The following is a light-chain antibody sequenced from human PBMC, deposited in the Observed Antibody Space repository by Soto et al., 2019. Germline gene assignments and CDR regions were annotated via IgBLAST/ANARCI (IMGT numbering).Light chain of an antibody. V-gene: IGLV2-14*01. Sequence: QSALTQPASVSGSPGQSITISCTGTSSDVGNYKYVSWYQQHPGKAPKLMIYEVSNRPSGVSNRFSGSKSGNTASLTISGLQAEDETDYYCSSYTSSSTLFYVFGTGTKVTVL. J-gene: IGLJ1*01. CDR1: SSDVGNYKY. CDR3: SSYTSSSTLFYV. CDR2: EVS.